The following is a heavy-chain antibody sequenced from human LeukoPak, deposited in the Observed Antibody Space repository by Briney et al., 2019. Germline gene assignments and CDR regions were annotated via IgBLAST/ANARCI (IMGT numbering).Heavy chain of an antibody. V-gene: IGHV4-30-2*01. D-gene: IGHD3-3*01. CDR1: GGSISSGGYS. Sequence: SETLSLTCAVSGGSISSGGYSWSWIRQPPGKGLEWIGYIYHSGSTYYNPSLKSRVTISVDTSKNQFSLKLSSVTAADTAVYYCARGQRMSAIFGVGVFDIWGQGTKVTVSS. CDR2: IYHSGST. CDR3: ARGQRMSAIFGVGVFDI. J-gene: IGHJ3*02.